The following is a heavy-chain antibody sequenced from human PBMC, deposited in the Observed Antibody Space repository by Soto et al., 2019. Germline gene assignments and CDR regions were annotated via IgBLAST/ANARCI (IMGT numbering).Heavy chain of an antibody. Sequence: EVQLVESGGGLVQPGGSLRLSCAASGFTFSDHYMDWVRQAPGKGLEWVGRTRNKANSYTTEYAASVKGRFTISRDDSKNSLYLQMNSLKTEDTAVYYCARVLAYGDYGGYYFDYWGQGTLVTVSS. CDR3: ARVLAYGDYGGYYFDY. CDR2: TRNKANSYTT. CDR1: GFTFSDHY. D-gene: IGHD4-17*01. J-gene: IGHJ4*02. V-gene: IGHV3-72*01.